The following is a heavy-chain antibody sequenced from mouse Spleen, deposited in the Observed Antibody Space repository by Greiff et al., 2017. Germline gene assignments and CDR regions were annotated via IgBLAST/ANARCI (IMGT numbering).Heavy chain of an antibody. Sequence: DVKLVESGGGLVKLGGSLKLSCAASGFTFSSYAMSWVRQTPEKRLEWVATISSGGGNTYYPDSVKGRFTISRDNAKNTLYLQMSSLKSEDTAMYYCARHGGYDGWFAYWGQGTLVTVSA. CDR1: GFTFSSYA. D-gene: IGHD2-14*01. V-gene: IGHV5-9*04. J-gene: IGHJ3*01. CDR3: ARHGGYDGWFAY. CDR2: ISSGGGNT.